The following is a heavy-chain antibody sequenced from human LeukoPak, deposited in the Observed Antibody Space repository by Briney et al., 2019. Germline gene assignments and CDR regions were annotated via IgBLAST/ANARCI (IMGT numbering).Heavy chain of an antibody. CDR2: IYYSGST. J-gene: IGHJ3*02. V-gene: IGHV4-59*11. D-gene: IGHD3-22*01. CDR3: ARHYDSGGYYPLQQNAFDI. CDR1: GGSISSHY. Sequence: SETLSLTCTVSGGSISSHYWSWIRQPPGKGLEWIGYIYYSGSTNYNPSLKSRVTISVDTSKNQFSLKLSSVTAADTAVYYCARHYDSGGYYPLQQNAFDIWGQGTMVTVSS.